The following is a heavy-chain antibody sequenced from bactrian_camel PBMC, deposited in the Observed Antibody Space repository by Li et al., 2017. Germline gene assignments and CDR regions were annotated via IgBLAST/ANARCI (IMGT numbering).Heavy chain of an antibody. CDR2: IDDDGVT. CDR1: GGMCSKCC. CDR3: AVETGRIRPDGWLLESSYRN. D-gene: IGHD5*01. J-gene: IGHJ4*01. Sequence: HVQLVESGGGSVQTGGSLRLSCASSGGMCSKCCMAWFRQAPGKERERVARIDDDGVTTYSDSVKGRFTISKDNAKNTLYLQMNALKPEDTAMYYCAVETGRIRPDGWLLESSYRNWGQGTQVTVS. V-gene: IGHV3S53*01.